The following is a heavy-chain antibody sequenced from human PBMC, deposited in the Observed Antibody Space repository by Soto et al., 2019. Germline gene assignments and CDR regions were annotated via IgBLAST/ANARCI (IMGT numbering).Heavy chain of an antibody. Sequence: SETLSLTCTVSGGSISSGSYYWGWIRQPPGKGLEWIGSIYYSGSTYYNPSLKSRVTISVDTSKNQFSLKLSSVTAADTAVYYCARSMTTVVTLDYWGQGTLVTVSS. V-gene: IGHV4-39*01. CDR1: GGSISSGSYY. CDR3: ARSMTTVVTLDY. D-gene: IGHD4-17*01. J-gene: IGHJ4*02. CDR2: IYYSGST.